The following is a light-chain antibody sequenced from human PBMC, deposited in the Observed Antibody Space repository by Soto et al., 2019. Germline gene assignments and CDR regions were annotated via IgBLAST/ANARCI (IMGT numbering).Light chain of an antibody. CDR3: CSYAGGATLV. Sequence: QSALTQPASVSGSPRQSITISCTGTSDDVGAYNLVSWYQQHPGKAPKLMIYDVTERPSGVSNRFSGSKSGNTASLTISGLQPEDEADYFCCSYAGGATLVFGGGTQLTVL. CDR2: DVT. J-gene: IGLJ2*01. CDR1: SDDVGAYNL. V-gene: IGLV2-23*02.